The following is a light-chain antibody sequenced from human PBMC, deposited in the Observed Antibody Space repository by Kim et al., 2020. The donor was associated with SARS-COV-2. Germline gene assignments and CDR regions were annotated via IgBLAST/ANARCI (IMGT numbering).Light chain of an antibody. V-gene: IGLV3-19*01. CDR1: SYRNYY. CDR2: GRN. Sequence: VALGQTVRITCQRYSYRNYYPSWLQQKPRQAPILVISGRNNRPSGFPSRFVCSSSGNTAYLTIIGAQAEDEADYYCNARDSSNDHVFGGGTQLTLL. CDR3: NARDSSNDHV. J-gene: IGLJ2*01.